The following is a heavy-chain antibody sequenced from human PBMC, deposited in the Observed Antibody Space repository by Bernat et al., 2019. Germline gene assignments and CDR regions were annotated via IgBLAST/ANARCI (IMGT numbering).Heavy chain of an antibody. CDR3: ARASHCSSTSCYIRFSLDV. CDR1: GFTFSSYA. CDR2: ISYDGSNK. V-gene: IGHV3-30-3*01. D-gene: IGHD2-2*02. Sequence: QVQLVESGGGVVQPGRSLRLSCAASGFTFSSYAMHWVRQAPGKGLEWVAVISYDGSNKYYADSVKGRFTISRDNSKNTLYLQMNSLRAEDTAVYYCARASHCSSTSCYIRFSLDVWGQGTTVTVSS. J-gene: IGHJ6*02.